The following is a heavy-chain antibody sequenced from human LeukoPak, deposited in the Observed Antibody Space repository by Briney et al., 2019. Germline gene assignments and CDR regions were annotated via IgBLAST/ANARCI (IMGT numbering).Heavy chain of an antibody. CDR3: ARGGAGIQLWYRQMYYFDY. Sequence: ASVKVSCKASGYTFTGYCMHWVRQAPGQGLEWMGRINPNSGGTNYAQKFQGRVTMTRDTSISTAYMELSRLRSDDTAVYYCARGGAGIQLWYRQMYYFDYWGQGTLVNLSS. D-gene: IGHD5-18*01. J-gene: IGHJ4*02. CDR2: INPNSGGT. CDR1: GYTFTGYC. V-gene: IGHV1-2*06.